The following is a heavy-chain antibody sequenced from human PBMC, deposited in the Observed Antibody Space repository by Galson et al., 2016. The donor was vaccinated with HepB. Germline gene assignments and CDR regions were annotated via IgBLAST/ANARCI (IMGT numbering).Heavy chain of an antibody. Sequence: SLRLSCAASGFSFSNSGMSWVRQAPGRGLEWVSGITRSGAATHYANSVKGRFTISRVNSKNTLYLYMNNLTAGDTAIYYCGKHGGFDYWGQGALVTVSS. J-gene: IGHJ4*02. CDR2: ITRSGAAT. CDR1: GFSFSNSG. V-gene: IGHV3-23*01. D-gene: IGHD3-16*01. CDR3: GKHGGFDY.